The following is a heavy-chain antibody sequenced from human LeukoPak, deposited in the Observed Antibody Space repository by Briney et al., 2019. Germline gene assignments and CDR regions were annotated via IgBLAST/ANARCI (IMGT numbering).Heavy chain of an antibody. Sequence: SETLSLTCTVSGGSISNFYWSWIRQPPGKGLEWIGYIDYTGSTNYNPSLKSRVTISVDTSKNQFSLKLSSVTAADTAVYYCASEAYYYDSSGYYKYWGQGTLVTVSS. D-gene: IGHD3-22*01. J-gene: IGHJ4*02. CDR3: ASEAYYYDSSGYYKY. V-gene: IGHV4-59*12. CDR2: IDYTGST. CDR1: GGSISNFY.